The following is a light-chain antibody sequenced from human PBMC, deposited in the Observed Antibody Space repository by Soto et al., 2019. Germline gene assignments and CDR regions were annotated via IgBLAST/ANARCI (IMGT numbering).Light chain of an antibody. CDR1: STDVGAYNY. CDR3: TSFTTSNTWV. CDR2: EVS. J-gene: IGLJ3*02. Sequence: QSALTQPASVSGSPGQSITISCSGTSTDVGAYNYVSWYQQHPGKVPKLMIYEVSNRPSGVSNRFSGSKSGNTASLTISGLQAEHEADYYCTSFTTSNTWVFGGGTKLTVL. V-gene: IGLV2-14*01.